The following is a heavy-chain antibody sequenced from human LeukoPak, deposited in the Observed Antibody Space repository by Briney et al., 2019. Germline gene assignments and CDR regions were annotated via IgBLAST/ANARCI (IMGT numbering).Heavy chain of an antibody. D-gene: IGHD2-21*02. Sequence: GASVKVSCKASGYTFTSYDINWVRQATGQGLEWMGWMNPNSGNTGYAQKFQGRVTMTRNTSISTAYMELRSLRSDDTAVYYCSREFPFCGADCFSGVFDIWGQGTVVTVS. V-gene: IGHV1-8*01. CDR3: SREFPFCGADCFSGVFDI. J-gene: IGHJ3*02. CDR1: GYTFTSYD. CDR2: MNPNSGNT.